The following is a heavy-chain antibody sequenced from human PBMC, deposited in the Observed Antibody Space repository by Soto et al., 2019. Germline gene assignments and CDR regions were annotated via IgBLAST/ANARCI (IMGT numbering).Heavy chain of an antibody. CDR3: ARDRSPAYYDFWSGYSGMDV. V-gene: IGHV1-18*01. CDR1: GYTFTSYG. Sequence: ASVKASCKXSGYTFTSYGISWVRQAPGQGLEWMGWISAYNGNTNYAQKLQGRVTMTTDTSTSTAYMELRSLRSDDTAVYYCARDRSPAYYDFWSGYSGMDVWGQGTTVTVSS. CDR2: ISAYNGNT. J-gene: IGHJ6*02. D-gene: IGHD3-3*01.